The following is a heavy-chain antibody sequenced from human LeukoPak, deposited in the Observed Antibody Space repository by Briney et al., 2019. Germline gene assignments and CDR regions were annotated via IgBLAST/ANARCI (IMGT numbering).Heavy chain of an antibody. CDR1: GCSFTSYW. D-gene: IGHD5-12*01. CDR3: ARRGDSGYDFVDWFDP. Sequence: GESLKISCKGSGCSFTSYWIGWVRQMPGKGLEWMGIIYPGDSDTRYSPSFQGQVTISADKSISTAYLQWSSLKASDTAMYYCARRGDSGYDFVDWFDPWGQGTLVTVSS. V-gene: IGHV5-51*01. J-gene: IGHJ5*02. CDR2: IYPGDSDT.